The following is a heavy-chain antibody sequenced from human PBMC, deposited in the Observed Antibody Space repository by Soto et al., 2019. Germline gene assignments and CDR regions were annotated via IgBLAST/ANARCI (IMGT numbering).Heavy chain of an antibody. CDR3: ARDRRYYDFWSGYSKGVDY. Sequence: LSLTCAVYGGSFSGYYWSWIRQPPGKGLEWIGEINHSGSTNYNPSLKSRVTISVDTSKNQFSLKLSSVTAADTAVYYCARDRRYYDFWSGYSKGVDYWGQGTLVTVSS. V-gene: IGHV4-34*01. CDR1: GGSFSGYY. CDR2: INHSGST. D-gene: IGHD3-3*01. J-gene: IGHJ4*02.